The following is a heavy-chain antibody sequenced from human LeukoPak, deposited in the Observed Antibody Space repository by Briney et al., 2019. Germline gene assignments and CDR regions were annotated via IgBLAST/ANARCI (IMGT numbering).Heavy chain of an antibody. V-gene: IGHV3-30*18. CDR3: AKVARVGDYYYYYMDV. CDR2: ISYDGSNK. J-gene: IGHJ6*03. D-gene: IGHD3-16*01. CDR1: GFTFSSYG. Sequence: GGSLRLSCAASGFTFSSYGMHWVRQAPGKGLEWVAVISYDGSNKYYADSVKGRFTISRDNSKNTLYLQMNSLRAEDTAVYYCAKVARVGDYYYYYMDVWGKGTTVTISS.